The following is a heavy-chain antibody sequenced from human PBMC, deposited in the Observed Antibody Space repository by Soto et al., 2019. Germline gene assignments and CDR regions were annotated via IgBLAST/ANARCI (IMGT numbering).Heavy chain of an antibody. CDR3: ARDSITIFGVVIRNDFDY. CDR2: ISAYNGNT. V-gene: IGHV1-18*01. D-gene: IGHD3-3*01. Sequence: ASVTVSCKASGYTFTSYGNSWVRQAPGQGLEWMGWISAYNGNTNYAQKLQGRVTMTTDTSTSTAYMELRSLRSDDTAVYYCARDSITIFGVVIRNDFDYWGQGTLVTVSS. J-gene: IGHJ4*02. CDR1: GYTFTSYG.